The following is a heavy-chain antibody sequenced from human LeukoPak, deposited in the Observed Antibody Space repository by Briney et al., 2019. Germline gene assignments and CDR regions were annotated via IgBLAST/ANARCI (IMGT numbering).Heavy chain of an antibody. J-gene: IGHJ4*02. CDR3: AKVEGEGTYYYDSSGSKEGDY. D-gene: IGHD3-22*01. V-gene: IGHV3-23*01. CDR1: GFTFSSYA. CDR2: ISGSGGST. Sequence: GGSLRLSCAASGFTFSSYAMIWVRQPPGKGLEWVSAISGSGGSTYYADSVKGRFTISRDNSKNTLYLQMNSLRAEDTAVYYCAKVEGEGTYYYDSSGSKEGDYWGQGTLVTVSS.